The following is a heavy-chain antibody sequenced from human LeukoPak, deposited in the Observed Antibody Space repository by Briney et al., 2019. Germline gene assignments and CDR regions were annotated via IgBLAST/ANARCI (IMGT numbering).Heavy chain of an antibody. D-gene: IGHD6-13*01. Sequence: SETLSLTCTVSGGSISSSSYYWGWIRQPPGKGLEWIGYIYYSGSTYYNPSLKSRVTISVDKSKNQFSLKLSSVTAADTAVYYCVTEGGYSSSLPPPIDYWGQGTLVTVSS. CDR3: VTEGGYSSSLPPPIDY. V-gene: IGHV4-61*05. CDR2: IYYSGST. J-gene: IGHJ4*02. CDR1: GGSISSSSYY.